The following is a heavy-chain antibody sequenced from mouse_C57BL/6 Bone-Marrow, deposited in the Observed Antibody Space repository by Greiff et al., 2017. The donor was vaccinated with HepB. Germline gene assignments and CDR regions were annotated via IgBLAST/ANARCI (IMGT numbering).Heavy chain of an antibody. CDR3: ARQTIVQRSFAY. CDR2: ISNGGGST. Sequence: EVMLVESGGGLVQPGGSLKLSCAASGFTFSDYYMYWVRQTPEKRLEWVAYISNGGGSTYYPDTVKGRFTISRDNAKNTLYLQMSRLKSEDTAMYYCARQTIVQRSFAYWGQGTLVTVSA. D-gene: IGHD2-12*01. CDR1: GFTFSDYY. J-gene: IGHJ3*01. V-gene: IGHV5-12*01.